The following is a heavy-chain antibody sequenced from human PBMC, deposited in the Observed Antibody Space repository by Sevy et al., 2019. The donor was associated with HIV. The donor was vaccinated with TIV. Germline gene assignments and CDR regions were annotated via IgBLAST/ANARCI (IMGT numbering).Heavy chain of an antibody. D-gene: IGHD1-26*01. CDR1: EFTFSSYG. CDR2: VRVDGSFR. J-gene: IGHJ4*02. CDR3: EKEHGVWESTLRLANDY. V-gene: IGHV3-30*02. Sequence: GGSLRLSCEASEFTFSSYGMHWVRQAPGKGLEWVAFVRVDGSFRTYARSVKGRFSISRDNSRTVLYLQMNSLTTEDTAIYYCEKEHGVWESTLRLANDYWGQGALVTVSS.